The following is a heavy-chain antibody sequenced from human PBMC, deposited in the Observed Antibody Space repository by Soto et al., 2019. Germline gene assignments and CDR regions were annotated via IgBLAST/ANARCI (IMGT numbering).Heavy chain of an antibody. V-gene: IGHV3-21*01. CDR2: ISSSSSYI. Sequence: PGGSLRLSCAASGFTFSSYSMNWVRQAPGKGLEWVSSISSSSSYIYYADSVKGRFTISRDNAKNSLYLQMNSLRAEDTAVYYCASHPPPAGGGYYYGMDVWGQGTTVTVSS. CDR3: ASHPPPAGGGYYYGMDV. J-gene: IGHJ6*02. CDR1: GFTFSSYS. D-gene: IGHD1-26*01.